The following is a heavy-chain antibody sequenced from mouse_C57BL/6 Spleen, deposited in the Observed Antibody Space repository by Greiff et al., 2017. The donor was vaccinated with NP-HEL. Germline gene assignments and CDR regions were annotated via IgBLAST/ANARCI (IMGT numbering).Heavy chain of an antibody. V-gene: IGHV8-12*01. CDR1: GFSLSTSGMG. D-gene: IGHD1-1*01. CDR2: IYWDDDK. Sequence: QVTLKESGPGILQSSQTLSLTCSFSGFSLSTSGMGVSWIRQPSGKGLEWLAHIYWDDDKRYNPSLKSRLTISKDTSKNQVFRKITRVDTADTATYDCARYYYGSSNWYFDVWGTGTTVTVSS. CDR3: ARYYYGSSNWYFDV. J-gene: IGHJ1*03.